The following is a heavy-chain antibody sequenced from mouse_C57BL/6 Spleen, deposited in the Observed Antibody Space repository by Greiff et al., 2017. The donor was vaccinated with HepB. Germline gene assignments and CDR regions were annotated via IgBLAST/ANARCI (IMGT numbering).Heavy chain of an antibody. D-gene: IGHD2-2*01. CDR3: ARDHGSPFAY. Sequence: EVHLVESGGGLVKPGGSLKLSCAASGFTFSSYAMSWVRQTPEKRLEWVATISDGGSYTYYPDNVKGRFTISRDNAKNNLYLQMSHLKSEDTAMYYCARDHGSPFAYWGQGTLVTVSA. CDR2: ISDGGSYT. J-gene: IGHJ3*01. CDR1: GFTFSSYA. V-gene: IGHV5-4*01.